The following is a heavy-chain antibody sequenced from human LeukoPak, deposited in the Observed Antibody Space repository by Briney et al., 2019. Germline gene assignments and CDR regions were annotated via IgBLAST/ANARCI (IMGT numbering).Heavy chain of an antibody. CDR1: GYTFTDYY. V-gene: IGHV1-2*02. Sequence: ASVKVSCKASGYTFTDYYIHWVRQAPGQGPEWMGWINPNGGATMYAQRFQDRVTMTRDTSISTAYLDLSGLSSDDTAVYYCVTYTSAIEYFLYWGLGTLVTVPS. CDR3: VTYTSAIEYFLY. J-gene: IGHJ4*02. D-gene: IGHD2-2*01. CDR2: INPNGGAT.